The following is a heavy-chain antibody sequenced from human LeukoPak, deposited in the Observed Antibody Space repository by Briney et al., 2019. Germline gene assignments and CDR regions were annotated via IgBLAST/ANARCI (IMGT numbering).Heavy chain of an antibody. V-gene: IGHV4-59*01. J-gene: IGHJ4*02. CDR3: ARDAYSSSHLDY. CDR1: GGSISSYY. CDR2: IYYSGST. D-gene: IGHD6-13*01. Sequence: PSETLSLTCTVSGGSISSYYWSWIRQPPGKGLEWIGYIYYSGSTNYNPSLKSRVTISVDTSKNQYSLNLNSVTAADTAVYYCARDAYSSSHLDYWGQGTLVTVSS.